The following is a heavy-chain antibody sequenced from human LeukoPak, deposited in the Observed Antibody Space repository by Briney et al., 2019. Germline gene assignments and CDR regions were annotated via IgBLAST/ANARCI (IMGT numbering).Heavy chain of an antibody. D-gene: IGHD6-13*01. CDR1: GFTVITNY. J-gene: IGHJ4*02. CDR3: ARDRPGRSSTCFDY. Sequence: GGSLRLSCAASGFTVITNYMTWVRQAPGKGLEWVSVIYSGGSTYYADSVKGRFTISRDNSKNTLYLQMNSLRAEDTAVYYCARDRPGRSSTCFDYWGQGTLVTVSS. V-gene: IGHV3-66*01. CDR2: IYSGGST.